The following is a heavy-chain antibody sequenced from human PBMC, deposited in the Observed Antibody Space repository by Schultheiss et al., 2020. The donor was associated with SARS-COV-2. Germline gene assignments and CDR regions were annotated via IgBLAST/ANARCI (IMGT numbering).Heavy chain of an antibody. J-gene: IGHJ6*02. CDR2: IYPGDSDT. V-gene: IGHV5-51*01. CDR1: GYSFTSYW. D-gene: IGHD3-22*01. CDR3: ARLNDSSGLPSYYYYGMDV. Sequence: GGSLRLSCKGSGYSFTSYWIGWVRQMPGKGLEWMGIIYPGDSDTRYSPSFQGQVTISADKSISTAYLQWSSLKASDTAMYYCARLNDSSGLPSYYYYGMDVWGQGTTVTVAS.